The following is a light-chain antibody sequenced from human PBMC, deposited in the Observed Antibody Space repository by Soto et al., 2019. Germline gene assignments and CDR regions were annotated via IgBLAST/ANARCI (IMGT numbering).Light chain of an antibody. CDR3: QQSYSTFMYT. V-gene: IGKV1-39*01. CDR1: QSISSY. CDR2: AAS. J-gene: IGKJ2*01. Sequence: DIQMTQSPSSLSASVGDRVTITCRASQSISSYLNWYQQKPGQAPKLLIYAASCLQSWGPSRFSGSGSGTDFTLTISSLQPEDFATYYCQQSYSTFMYTFGQGTKLEIK.